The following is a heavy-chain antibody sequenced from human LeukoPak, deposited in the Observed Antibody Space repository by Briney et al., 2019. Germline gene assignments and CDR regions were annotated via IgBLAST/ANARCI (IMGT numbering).Heavy chain of an antibody. CDR2: ISSSISTV. CDR1: GFTFSTYS. V-gene: IGHV3-48*02. CDR3: ARGCSPGTCSPFDY. Sequence: GGPLRLSCAASGFTFSTYSMNWVRQAPGKGLEWVSYISSSISTVYYADSVRGRFTISSDNAKNSLYLQMNSLRDDDTAVYYCARGCSPGTCSPFDYWGQGTLVTVSS. J-gene: IGHJ4*02. D-gene: IGHD2-15*01.